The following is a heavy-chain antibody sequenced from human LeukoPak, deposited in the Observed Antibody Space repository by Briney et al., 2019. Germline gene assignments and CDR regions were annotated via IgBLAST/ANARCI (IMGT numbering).Heavy chain of an antibody. CDR1: GGSISSYY. CDR2: IYYTGST. Sequence: PSETLSLTCTVSGGSISSYYWSWIRQPPGKGLEWIGYIYYTGSTNYNPSLKSRVTISGDTSEKQFSLKLSSVTAADTAVYYCASAYSGSYYAYFDYWGQGTLVTVSS. V-gene: IGHV4-59*08. CDR3: ASAYSGSYYAYFDY. D-gene: IGHD1-26*01. J-gene: IGHJ4*02.